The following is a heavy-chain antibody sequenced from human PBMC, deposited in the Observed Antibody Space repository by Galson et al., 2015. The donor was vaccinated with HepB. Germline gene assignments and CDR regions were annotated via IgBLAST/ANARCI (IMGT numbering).Heavy chain of an antibody. D-gene: IGHD3-10*01. J-gene: IGHJ4*02. V-gene: IGHV5-51*01. Sequence: QSGAEVKKPGESLKISCKGSGYSFTSYWIGWVRQMPGKGLEWMGIIYPGDSDTIYSPSFQGQVTISADKSISTAYLQWSSLKASDTAMYYCARQAEPMVRGVIIDYWGQGTLVTVSS. CDR1: GYSFTSYW. CDR2: IYPGDSDT. CDR3: ARQAEPMVRGVIIDY.